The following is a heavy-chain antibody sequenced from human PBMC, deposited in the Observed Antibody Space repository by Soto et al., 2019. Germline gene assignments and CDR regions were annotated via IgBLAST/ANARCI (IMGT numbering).Heavy chain of an antibody. CDR1: NYSFSSFG. CDR2: INPSNDNT. CDR3: VRDPFYSGSNLQVGYFDS. V-gene: IGHV1-18*01. Sequence: QVQMVQSGAEVKKPGASVKVSCKASNYSFSSFGISWMRQAPGQGLEWMAWINPSNDNTNYAQSLQGRVTLTTDTSTSTANMELRSLRSDDTAVYYCVRDPFYSGSNLQVGYFDSWGQGTLVTVSS. D-gene: IGHD1-26*01. J-gene: IGHJ4*02.